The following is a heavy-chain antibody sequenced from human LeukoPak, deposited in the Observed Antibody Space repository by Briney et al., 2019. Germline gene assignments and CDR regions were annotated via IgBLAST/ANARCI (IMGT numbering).Heavy chain of an antibody. V-gene: IGHV3-23*01. Sequence: GGSLRLSCAASGFTFSSCALSWVRQAPGKGLEWVSTVSVNGGTTYYADSVKGRFTIARDNSKNTLYLQMNSLRAEDTAVYFCAKELHGSGNYAFDYWGQGTLVTVSS. D-gene: IGHD3-10*01. J-gene: IGHJ4*02. CDR3: AKELHGSGNYAFDY. CDR2: VSVNGGTT. CDR1: GFTFSSCA.